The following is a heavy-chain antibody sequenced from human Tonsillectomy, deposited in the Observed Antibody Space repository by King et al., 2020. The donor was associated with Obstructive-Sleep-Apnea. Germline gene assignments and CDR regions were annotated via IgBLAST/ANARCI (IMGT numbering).Heavy chain of an antibody. CDR2: IFYSGSA. D-gene: IGHD2-2*01. Sequence: QLQESGPGLVKLSQTPSLTCSVSGGSISSGSYYWSWIRQPPGRGLEWIGYIFYSGSAYYNPSLKSRLTISVDLSQNQFSLRLSSVTAADTAVYYCAGIMWSSSSCKYFYGLDVWGLGTTVTVSS. J-gene: IGHJ6*02. CDR3: AGIMWSSSSCKYFYGLDV. V-gene: IGHV4-31*03. CDR1: GGSISSGSYY.